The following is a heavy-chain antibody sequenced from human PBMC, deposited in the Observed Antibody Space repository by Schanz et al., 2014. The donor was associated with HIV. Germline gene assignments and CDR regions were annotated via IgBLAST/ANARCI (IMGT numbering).Heavy chain of an antibody. CDR1: GFTIRSYT. CDR3: AKRSGRSFGYFDS. D-gene: IGHD2-15*01. J-gene: IGHJ4*02. CDR2: FGVSGTTT. Sequence: EVQLVESGGGLVQPGASLRLSCAVSGFTIRSYTMSWVRQAPGKGLEWIATFGVSGTTTNYADSVKGRFTISRDTSKKTLSLQMDSLRVEDSAIYYCAKRSGRSFGYFDSWGQGLLVTVSS. V-gene: IGHV3-23*04.